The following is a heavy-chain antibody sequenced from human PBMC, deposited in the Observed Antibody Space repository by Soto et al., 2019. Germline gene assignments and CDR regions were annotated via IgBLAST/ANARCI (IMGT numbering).Heavy chain of an antibody. V-gene: IGHV3-30*18. D-gene: IGHD4-17*01. CDR2: IYHDGSNK. CDR3: AKRTVGWYFDL. Sequence: GGSLRLSCAGSGFTFSNFEMHWVRQAPGKGLEWVSVIYHDGSNKYYADSVKGRFTISRDNSKNTLYLQMNSLRAEDTAVYYCAKRTVGWYFDLWGRGTLVTVSS. CDR1: GFTFSNFE. J-gene: IGHJ2*01.